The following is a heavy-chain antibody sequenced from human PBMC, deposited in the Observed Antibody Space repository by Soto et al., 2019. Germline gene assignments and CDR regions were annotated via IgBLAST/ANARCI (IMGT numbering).Heavy chain of an antibody. CDR3: AKTEYYYRRDVVYH. CDR2: ISWNSGSI. CDR1: GSDIGDDG. Sequence: PRGSLTLACAASGSDIGDDGKNWVWEDTGKGLEWVSVISWNSGSIGYAESLKGRFTISRENVKNTLYLQINSLSTEDTAFYYSAKTEYYYRRDVVYHWGQGTLVTVSS. D-gene: IGHD3-10*01. J-gene: IGHJ5*02. V-gene: IGHV3-9*01.